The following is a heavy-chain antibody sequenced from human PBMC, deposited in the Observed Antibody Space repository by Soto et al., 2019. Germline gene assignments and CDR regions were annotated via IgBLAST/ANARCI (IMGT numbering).Heavy chain of an antibody. CDR1: GYSISSSTYF. J-gene: IGHJ4*02. CDR3: ARHLGEGYFDY. Sequence: SENLYLTCTVSGYSISSSTYFWGWIRQPPGKRLEKIGSIYYSGSTYYNPSFMSRVTISVDTSENHFSLNLSSVTAADTAVYYCARHLGEGYFDYWGQG. V-gene: IGHV4-39*01. CDR2: IYYSGST.